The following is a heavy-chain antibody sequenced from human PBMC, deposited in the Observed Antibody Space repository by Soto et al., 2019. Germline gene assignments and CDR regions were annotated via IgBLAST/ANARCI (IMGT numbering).Heavy chain of an antibody. D-gene: IGHD3-9*01. V-gene: IGHV3-74*01. J-gene: IGHJ4*02. Sequence: EVQLVESGGGLVQPGGSLRLSCVASRFSLSTYWMYWVRQAPGKGLMWVSRINSDGGITNYADSVKGRFTISRDNAKNTLYLQMNSLRADDTAVCYCARDLGKYDRHYFDNWGQGTLVTVSS. CDR1: RFSLSTYW. CDR2: INSDGGIT. CDR3: ARDLGKYDRHYFDN.